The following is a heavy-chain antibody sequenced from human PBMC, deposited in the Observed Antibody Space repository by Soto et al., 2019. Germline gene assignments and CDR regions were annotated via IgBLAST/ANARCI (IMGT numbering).Heavy chain of an antibody. J-gene: IGHJ6*02. Sequence: EVQLVESGGGLVKPGGSLRLSCAASGFTFSSYSMNWVRQAPGKGLEWVSSISSSSSYIYYADSVKGRFTISRDNAKNSLYLQMNSLRAEDTAVYYCASSADLRSYYYGMDVWGQGTTVTVSS. V-gene: IGHV3-21*01. CDR3: ASSADLRSYYYGMDV. CDR2: ISSSSSYI. CDR1: GFTFSSYS.